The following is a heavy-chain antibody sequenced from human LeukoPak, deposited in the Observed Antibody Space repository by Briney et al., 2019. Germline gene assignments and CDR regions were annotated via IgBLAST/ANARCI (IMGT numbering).Heavy chain of an antibody. J-gene: IGHJ5*02. Sequence: SETLSLTCAVYGGSFSGYYWSCIRQPPGKGLEWIGEINHSGSTNYNPSLKSRVTISVDTSKNQFSLKLSSVTAADTAVYYCARVPVWSGYTFDPWGQGTLVTVSS. V-gene: IGHV4-34*01. CDR2: INHSGST. CDR3: ARVPVWSGYTFDP. D-gene: IGHD3-3*01. CDR1: GGSFSGYY.